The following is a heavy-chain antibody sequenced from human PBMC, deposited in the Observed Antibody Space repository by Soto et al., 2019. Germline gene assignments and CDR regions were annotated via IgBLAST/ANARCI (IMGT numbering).Heavy chain of an antibody. CDR2: INERGGST. Sequence: GGSLRLSCADSGFTFSTYALSWVRQAPGKGLEWVSAINERGGSTYYADSVKGRFTISRDNSKNTLYLQMNSLRAEDTALYYCAKDKSGTKAFDIWGQGPMVTV. D-gene: IGHD1-1*01. J-gene: IGHJ3*02. CDR3: AKDKSGTKAFDI. V-gene: IGHV3-23*01. CDR1: GFTFSTYA.